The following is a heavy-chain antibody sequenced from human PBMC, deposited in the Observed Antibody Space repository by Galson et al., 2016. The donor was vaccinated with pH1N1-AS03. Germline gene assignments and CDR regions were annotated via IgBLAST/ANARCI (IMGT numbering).Heavy chain of an antibody. Sequence: SVKVSCKASGGTFSNYAISWVRQAPGQGLEWMGWISPYNGKTEHAQKFQGRVTLTTDTSTTTAYMELGSLSSDDTAVYYCARGPSTTVTTWCLDSWGQGTPVTVSS. CDR2: ISPYNGKT. CDR3: ARGPSTTVTTWCLDS. J-gene: IGHJ4*02. V-gene: IGHV1-18*04. CDR1: GGTFSNYA. D-gene: IGHD4-17*01.